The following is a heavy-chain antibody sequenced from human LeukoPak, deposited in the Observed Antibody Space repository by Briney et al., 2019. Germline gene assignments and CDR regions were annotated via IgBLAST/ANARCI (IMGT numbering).Heavy chain of an antibody. J-gene: IGHJ4*02. CDR1: GFTFSSYA. CDR2: ISSNGGST. D-gene: IGHD1-26*01. V-gene: IGHV3-64*01. Sequence: PGGSLRLSCAASGFTFSSYAMHWVRQAPGKGLEYVSAISSNGGSTYYANSVKGRFTISRDNSKNTLYLQMGSLRAEDMAVYYCARDMGATYFDYWGQGTLVTLSS. CDR3: ARDMGATYFDY.